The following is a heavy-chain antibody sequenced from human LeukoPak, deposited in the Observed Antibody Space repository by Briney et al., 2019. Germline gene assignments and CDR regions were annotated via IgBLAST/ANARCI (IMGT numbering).Heavy chain of an antibody. CDR2: ISAYNGNT. J-gene: IGHJ4*02. CDR3: AWIYDYVWGSYD. CDR1: GYTFTSYG. V-gene: IGHV1-18*01. D-gene: IGHD3-16*01. Sequence: ASVKVSCKAFGYTFTSYGISWVRQAPGQGLEWMGWISAYNGNTNYAQKLQSRVTMTTDTSTSTAYMELRSLRSDDTAVYYCAWIYDYVWGSYDWGQGTLVTVSS.